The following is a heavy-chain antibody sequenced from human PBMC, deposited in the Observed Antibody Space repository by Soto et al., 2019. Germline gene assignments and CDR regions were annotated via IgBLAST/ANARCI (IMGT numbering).Heavy chain of an antibody. J-gene: IGHJ4*02. Sequence: VQLVQSGAEVKKPGASVMVSCQASGYTFTTYAMHWVRQAPGQRLEWMGWINAGNGYTKYSQKFQGRVTITRDTSATTAYMELSSLRSEDTAVYYCARGGDDCTTTSCYMIDYWGQGTLVTVSS. V-gene: IGHV1-3*01. D-gene: IGHD2-2*02. CDR3: ARGGDDCTTTSCYMIDY. CDR1: GYTFTTYA. CDR2: INAGNGYT.